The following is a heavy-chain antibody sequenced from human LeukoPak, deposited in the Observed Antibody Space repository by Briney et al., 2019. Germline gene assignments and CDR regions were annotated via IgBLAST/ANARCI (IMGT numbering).Heavy chain of an antibody. CDR3: AKLAYHTAPKDY. Sequence: GGSLRLSCAASGFTFSSYGMHWVRQAPGKGLEWVAAISYDGSYKYYADSVKGRFTISRDNSKNTLYLQMNSLRAEDTAVYYCAKLAYHTAPKDYWGQGTLVTVSS. CDR1: GFTFSSYG. V-gene: IGHV3-30*18. CDR2: ISYDGSYK. D-gene: IGHD5-18*01. J-gene: IGHJ4*02.